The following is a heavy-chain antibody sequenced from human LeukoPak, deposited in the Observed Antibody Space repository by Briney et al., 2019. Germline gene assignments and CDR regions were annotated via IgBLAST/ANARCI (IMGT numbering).Heavy chain of an antibody. Sequence: ASVKVSCKASRYILTDYHMHWVQQAPGQGLEWMGWITPNSGCTNYEQNFQGRVTMTRDTSISTAYMELSSLRSDDSAVYYCARGIQSPSFHYDSSGYYYDYWGQGTLVTVSS. D-gene: IGHD3-22*01. CDR3: ARGIQSPSFHYDSSGYYYDY. CDR2: ITPNSGCT. V-gene: IGHV1-2*02. CDR1: RYILTDYH. J-gene: IGHJ4*02.